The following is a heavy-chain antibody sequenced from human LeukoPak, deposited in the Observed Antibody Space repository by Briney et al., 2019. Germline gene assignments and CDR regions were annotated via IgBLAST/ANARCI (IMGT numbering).Heavy chain of an antibody. CDR3: AKDPYIVSSTSQNWFDP. CDR1: GFTFSSYA. J-gene: IGHJ5*02. D-gene: IGHD2-2*01. Sequence: GGSLRLSCAASGFTFSSYAMSWVRQAPGKGLEWVSAISGSGGSTYYADYVKGRFTISRDNSKNTLYLQMNSLRAEDTAVYYCAKDPYIVSSTSQNWFDPWGQGTLVTVSS. V-gene: IGHV3-23*01. CDR2: ISGSGGST.